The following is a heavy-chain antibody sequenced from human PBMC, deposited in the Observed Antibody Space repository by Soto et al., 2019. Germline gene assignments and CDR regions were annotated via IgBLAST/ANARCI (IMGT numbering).Heavy chain of an antibody. V-gene: IGHV3-21*02. CDR2: IGGGSRYI. J-gene: IGHJ4*02. D-gene: IGHD2-15*01. CDR1: GFTFSSFS. CDR3: ARGGPYCSGPTCYSFDS. Sequence: EVQLVESGGGLVKPGGSLRLSCAASGFTFSSFSMNWVRQAPGKGLEWVASIGGGSRYIYYADSLRGRVTVSRDNAENSLYLQMNGLRADDTAVYYCARGGPYCSGPTCYSFDSWGQGTLVTVSS.